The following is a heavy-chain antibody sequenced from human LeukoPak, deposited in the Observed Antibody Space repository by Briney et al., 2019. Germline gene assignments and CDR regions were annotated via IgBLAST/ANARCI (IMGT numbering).Heavy chain of an antibody. V-gene: IGHV1-69*13. J-gene: IGHJ6*02. Sequence: ASVKVSCKASGGTFSSYAISWVRQAPGQGLEWMGGIIPIFGTANYAQKFQGRVTITADESTSTAYMELSSLRSEATAVYYCARDRYSSGWYSAYYYYYGMDVWGQGTTVTVSS. D-gene: IGHD6-19*01. CDR1: GGTFSSYA. CDR2: IIPIFGTA. CDR3: ARDRYSSGWYSAYYYYYGMDV.